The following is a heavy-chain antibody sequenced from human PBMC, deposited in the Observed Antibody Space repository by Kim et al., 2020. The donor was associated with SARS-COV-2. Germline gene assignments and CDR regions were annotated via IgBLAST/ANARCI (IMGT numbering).Heavy chain of an antibody. V-gene: IGHV4-4*02. CDR2: ST. D-gene: IGHD6-13*01. Sequence: STNYNPSLKSRVTISVDKSKNQFSLKLSSVTAADTAVYYCARGPEGIAGYWGQGTLVTVSS. CDR3: ARGPEGIAGY. J-gene: IGHJ4*02.